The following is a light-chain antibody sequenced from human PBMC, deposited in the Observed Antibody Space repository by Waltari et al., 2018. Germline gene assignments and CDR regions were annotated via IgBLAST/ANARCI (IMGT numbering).Light chain of an antibody. J-gene: IGKJ5*01. V-gene: IGKV3-11*01. CDR3: QQRSIWPPIT. CDR1: QNVSIF. Sequence: EIVLTQSPATLSVSPGERATVSCRASQNVSIFLAWYQHQPGQAPRLIIYDVDNRATGIPPRFSGSGSGTDFTLTISRFESEDSAVYSCQQRSIWPPITFGQGTRLEIK. CDR2: DVD.